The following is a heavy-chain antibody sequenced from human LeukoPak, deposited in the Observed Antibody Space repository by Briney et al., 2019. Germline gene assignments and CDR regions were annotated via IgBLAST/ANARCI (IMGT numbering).Heavy chain of an antibody. CDR1: GFSFSGHW. J-gene: IGHJ6*02. Sequence: SGGSLRLSCTASGFSFSGHWMHWARQLPGKGLVWVSRISPTGSTTSYADSVKGRFTVSRDNAKNTLYLQVNNLRAEDTAVYYCAKAIYSSSRMDVWGQGTTVTVSS. CDR3: AKAIYSSSRMDV. CDR2: ISPTGSTT. D-gene: IGHD6-13*01. V-gene: IGHV3-74*01.